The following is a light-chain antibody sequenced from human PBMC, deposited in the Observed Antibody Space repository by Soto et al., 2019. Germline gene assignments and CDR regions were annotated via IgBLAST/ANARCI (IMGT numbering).Light chain of an antibody. J-gene: IGLJ1*01. CDR2: RNN. CDR1: TSNIGSNY. CDR3: ATWDDSLNGFYV. V-gene: IGLV1-47*01. Sequence: QSVLTQPPSASGTPGQGVTISCSGSTSNIGSNYVYWYQQLPGTAPKLLIYRNNQRPSGVPDRFSGSKSGTSASLAISGRRSDDEADYFCATWDDSLNGFYVFGTGTKVTVL.